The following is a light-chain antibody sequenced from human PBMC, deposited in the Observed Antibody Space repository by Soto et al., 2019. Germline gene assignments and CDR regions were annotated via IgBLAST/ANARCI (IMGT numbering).Light chain of an antibody. CDR1: QSVSSN. J-gene: IGKJ1*01. CDR3: QQCNNWRT. V-gene: IGKV3-15*01. Sequence: EIVMTQSPATLSVSPGDTATLSCRASQSVSSNLAWYQQKPGQAPRLLIYGASTRATGIPARFSGSGSGTEFTLTISSLQSEDFAVYYCQQCNNWRTFRQGTKVEIK. CDR2: GAS.